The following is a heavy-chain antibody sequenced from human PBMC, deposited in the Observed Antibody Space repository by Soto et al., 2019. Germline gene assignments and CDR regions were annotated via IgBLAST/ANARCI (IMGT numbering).Heavy chain of an antibody. CDR3: AREYPFIAVAGGYYGMDV. CDR1: GYTFTGYY. V-gene: IGHV1-2*04. Sequence: ASVKVSCKASGYTFTGYYMHWVRQAPGQGLEWMGWINPNSGGTNYAQKFQGWVTMTRDTSISTAYMELSRLRSDDTAVYYCAREYPFIAVAGGYYGMDVWGQGTTVTVS. CDR2: INPNSGGT. J-gene: IGHJ6*02. D-gene: IGHD6-19*01.